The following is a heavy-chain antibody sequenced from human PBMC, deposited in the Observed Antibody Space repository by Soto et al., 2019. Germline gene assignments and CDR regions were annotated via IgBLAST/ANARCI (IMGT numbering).Heavy chain of an antibody. Sequence: GGSLRLSCAASGFTFSSYWMSWVRQAPGKGLEWVANIKQDGSEKYYVDSVKGRFTISRDNAKNSLYLQMNSLRAEDTAVYYCASIGDFWSGYYAYYYMDVRGKGTTVTVSS. CDR2: IKQDGSEK. CDR1: GFTFSSYW. J-gene: IGHJ6*03. D-gene: IGHD3-3*01. CDR3: ASIGDFWSGYYAYYYMDV. V-gene: IGHV3-7*01.